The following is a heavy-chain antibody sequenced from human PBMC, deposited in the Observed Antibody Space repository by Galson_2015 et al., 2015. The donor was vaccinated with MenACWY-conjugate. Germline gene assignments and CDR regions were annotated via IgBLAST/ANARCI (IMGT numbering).Heavy chain of an antibody. D-gene: IGHD2-21*02. CDR1: GYTFTSYA. J-gene: IGHJ6*02. Sequence: SVKVSCKASGYTFTSYAMNWVRQAPGQGLEWMGWINTNTGNPTYAQGFTGRFVFSLDTSVSTAYLQISGLKAEDTAVYYCARRGRGVVTATTIYYYYGMDVWGQGTTVTVSS. V-gene: IGHV7-4-1*02. CDR3: ARRGRGVVTATTIYYYYGMDV. CDR2: INTNTGNP.